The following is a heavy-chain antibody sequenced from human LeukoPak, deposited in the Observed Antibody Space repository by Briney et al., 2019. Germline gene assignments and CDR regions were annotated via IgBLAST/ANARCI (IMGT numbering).Heavy chain of an antibody. D-gene: IGHD5-18*01. CDR2: IIPIFGTA. J-gene: IGHJ4*02. CDR1: EGTFSSYA. Sequence: ASVKVSCKASEGTFSSYAISWVRQAPGQGLEWTGGIIPIFGTANYAQKFQGRVTITADESTSTAYMELSSLRSEDTAVYYCARGPRRYGPTKTYFDYWGQGTLVTVSS. V-gene: IGHV1-69*01. CDR3: ARGPRRYGPTKTYFDY.